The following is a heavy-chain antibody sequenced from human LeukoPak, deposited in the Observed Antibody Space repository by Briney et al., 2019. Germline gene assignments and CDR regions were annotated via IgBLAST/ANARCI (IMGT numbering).Heavy chain of an antibody. D-gene: IGHD6-19*01. Sequence: GGSLRLSCAASGFTFSDYSMNWVRQAPGKGLEWVAVISYDGSNKYFADSVKGRFTISRDNSKNTLYLQMNSLRAEDTAVYYCAKDSGIAVAGTLRAFDIWGQGTMVTVSS. CDR1: GFTFSDYS. CDR3: AKDSGIAVAGTLRAFDI. CDR2: ISYDGSNK. J-gene: IGHJ3*02. V-gene: IGHV3-30*18.